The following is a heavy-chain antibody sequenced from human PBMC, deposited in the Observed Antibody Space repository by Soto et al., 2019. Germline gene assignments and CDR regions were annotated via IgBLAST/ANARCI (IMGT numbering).Heavy chain of an antibody. CDR3: ARDSHNFIGYYPLDY. D-gene: IGHD3-9*01. CDR2: MKPNSGKT. Sequence: QVQLVQSGAEVKKPGASVKVSCMASGYTLSTYDITWVRQAPGQGLEWMGWMKPNSGKTGYAQKFEGRVTMTRNTAISTAYMELSRLRPEDTAVYFCARDSHNFIGYYPLDYWGQGTLVTVSS. J-gene: IGHJ4*02. CDR1: GYTLSTYD. V-gene: IGHV1-8*01.